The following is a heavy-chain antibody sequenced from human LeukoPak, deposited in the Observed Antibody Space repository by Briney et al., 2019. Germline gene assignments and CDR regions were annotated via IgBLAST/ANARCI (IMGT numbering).Heavy chain of an antibody. CDR1: GFIFSSYG. Sequence: GSLRLSCAASGFIFSSYGMHWVRQAPGKGLEWVAVMSYDGTNKYYADSVKGRFTISRDNSKNTLYLQMNSLRAEDTAVYYCAKDFGELLYGDTFDIWGQGTMVAVSS. D-gene: IGHD3-10*01. J-gene: IGHJ3*02. CDR3: AKDFGELLYGDTFDI. V-gene: IGHV3-30*18. CDR2: MSYDGTNK.